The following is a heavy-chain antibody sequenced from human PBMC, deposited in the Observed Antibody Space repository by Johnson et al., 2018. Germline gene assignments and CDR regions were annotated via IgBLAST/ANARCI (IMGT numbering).Heavy chain of an antibody. J-gene: IGHJ6*02. CDR3: TTDGSYYDGYYYGMDV. Sequence: EVQLVESGGGLVQPGGSLRLSCAASGFTFSNAWMSWVRQAPGTGLEWVGRIKSKTDGGTTDYAAPVKGRFTISRDDSKTTLYLQMNSLKTEDTAVYYCTTDGSYYDGYYYGMDVWGQGTTVTVSS. D-gene: IGHD1-26*01. CDR2: IKSKTDGGTT. V-gene: IGHV3-15*01. CDR1: GFTFSNAW.